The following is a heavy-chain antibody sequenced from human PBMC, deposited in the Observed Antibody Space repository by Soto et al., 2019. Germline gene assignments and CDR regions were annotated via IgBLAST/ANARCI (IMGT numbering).Heavy chain of an antibody. CDR1: GFHFSNAW. Sequence: EVQLVEAGGDLAKPGGALSLSCAASGFHFSNAWMNWVRKPPGKGLEWVGGMKSKTDGGTTDYAAPVKGNFTISRDDSRDMVSLQMNSLGTEDTGVYYCDTGRGDLPYWCQGTRVTVSS. J-gene: IGHJ4*02. D-gene: IGHD3-10*01. CDR3: DTGRGDLPY. CDR2: MKSKTDGGTT. V-gene: IGHV3-15*07.